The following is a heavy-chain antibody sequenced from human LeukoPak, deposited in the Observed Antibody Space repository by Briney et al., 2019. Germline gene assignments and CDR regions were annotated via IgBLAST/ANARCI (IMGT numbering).Heavy chain of an antibody. J-gene: IGHJ4*02. Sequence: PGGSLRPSCAASGFTFSSYAMSAVRQAPGKGLECVSGISGSGGNTYNADSVKGRFTISRDNSKNTLYLQMNSLRAEDTAVYYCAKGRTTVVVTAIPNWGQGTMVTVSS. CDR2: ISGSGGNT. CDR1: GFTFSSYA. CDR3: AKGRTTVVVTAIPN. V-gene: IGHV3-23*01. D-gene: IGHD2-21*02.